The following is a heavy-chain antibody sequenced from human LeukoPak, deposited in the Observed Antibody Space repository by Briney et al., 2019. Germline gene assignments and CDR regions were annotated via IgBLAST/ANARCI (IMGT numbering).Heavy chain of an antibody. J-gene: IGHJ4*02. Sequence: ASVKVSCKASGYTFTGYYMHWVRHAPGQGLEWMGWINPNSGGTNYAQKFQGRVTMTRDTSISTAYMALSRLRSVDTAVYYCARVRSAAGLFDYWGQGTLVTVSS. CDR1: GYTFTGYY. V-gene: IGHV1-2*02. CDR3: ARVRSAAGLFDY. CDR2: INPNSGGT. D-gene: IGHD6-13*01.